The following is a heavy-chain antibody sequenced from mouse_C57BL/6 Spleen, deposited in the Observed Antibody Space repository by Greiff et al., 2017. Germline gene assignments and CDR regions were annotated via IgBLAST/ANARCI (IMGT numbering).Heavy chain of an antibody. Sequence: VQLVESGPGLVQPSQSLSITCTVSGFSLTSYGVHWVRQSPGKGLEWLGVIWSGGSTDYNAAFISRLSISKDNSKSQVFFKMNSLQADDTAIYYCARSLSSEGYYAMDYWGQGTSVTVSA. J-gene: IGHJ4*01. CDR1: GFSLTSYG. V-gene: IGHV2-2*01. CDR3: ARSLSSEGYYAMDY. CDR2: IWSGGST. D-gene: IGHD3-2*02.